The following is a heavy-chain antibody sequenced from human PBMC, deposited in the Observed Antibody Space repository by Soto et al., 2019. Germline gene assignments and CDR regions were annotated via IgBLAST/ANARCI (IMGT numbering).Heavy chain of an antibody. D-gene: IGHD6-13*01. CDR3: ARDHGLPGSSSWYGDYYYGMDV. Sequence: VQLVESGGGLVQPGGSLRLSCAASGFTFSSYWMHWVRQAPGKGLVWVAVISYDGSNKYYADSVKGRFTISRDNSKNTLYLQMNSLRAEDTAVYYCARDHGLPGSSSWYGDYYYGMDVWGQGTTVTVSS. J-gene: IGHJ6*02. CDR2: ISYDGSNK. CDR1: GFTFSSYW. V-gene: IGHV3-30-3*01.